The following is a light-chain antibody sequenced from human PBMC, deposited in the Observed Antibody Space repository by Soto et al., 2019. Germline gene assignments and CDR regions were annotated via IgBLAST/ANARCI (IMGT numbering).Light chain of an antibody. CDR1: SSDVGGYNY. V-gene: IGLV2-14*01. J-gene: IGLJ1*01. Sequence: QSALTQPASGSGSPGQSITISCTGTSSDVGGYNYVSWYQQHPGKAPKLMIYDVSNRTSGVSNRFSGSMSGNTASLTISGLQAEDEADYYGRSYTGSSTPCVFGAGTKLTVL. CDR2: DVS. CDR3: RSYTGSSTPCV.